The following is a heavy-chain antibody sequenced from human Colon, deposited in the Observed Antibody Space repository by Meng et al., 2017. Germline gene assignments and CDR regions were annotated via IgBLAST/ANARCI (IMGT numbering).Heavy chain of an antibody. Sequence: GQVRLKPSQPLPPPCAISGDSVSSNSAAWNWIRRSPSRGLGWLGRTYYRSKWYNDYAVSVKSRITINPDTSKNQFSLQLNSVTPEDTAVYYCARDLIVGATRCYFDYWGQGTLVTVSS. V-gene: IGHV6-1*01. J-gene: IGHJ4*02. CDR2: TYYRSKWYN. CDR1: GDSVSSNSAA. D-gene: IGHD1-26*01. CDR3: ARDLIVGATRCYFDY.